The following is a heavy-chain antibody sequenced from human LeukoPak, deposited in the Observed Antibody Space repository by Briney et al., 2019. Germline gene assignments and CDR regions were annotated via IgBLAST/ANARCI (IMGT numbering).Heavy chain of an antibody. CDR1: GYTFTSYG. D-gene: IGHD5-18*01. Sequence: ASVKVSCKTSGYTFTSYGISWVRQAPGQGLEWMGWISAYNGNTNYAQKLQGRVTMTTDTSTSTAYMELSSLRSEDTAVYYCARDGEDTQLWFRPFLGVFDYWGQGTLVTVSS. CDR3: ARDGEDTQLWFRPFLGVFDY. J-gene: IGHJ4*02. CDR2: ISAYNGNT. V-gene: IGHV1-18*04.